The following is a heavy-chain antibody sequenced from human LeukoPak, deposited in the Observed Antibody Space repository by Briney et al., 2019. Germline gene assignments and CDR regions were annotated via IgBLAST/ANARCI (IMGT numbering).Heavy chain of an antibody. D-gene: IGHD5-18*01. CDR2: INTNSGDP. CDR3: ARFRPHGYYDTFDI. J-gene: IGHJ3*02. V-gene: IGHV7-4-1*02. CDR1: GYTLTNYG. Sequence: ASVKVSCKASGYTLTNYGVNWVRQAPGEGLEWMGWINTNSGDPTYAQGFTGRFVFSLDTSVSTAYLQISSLRAEDTAVYYCARFRPHGYYDTFDIWGQGTMATVS.